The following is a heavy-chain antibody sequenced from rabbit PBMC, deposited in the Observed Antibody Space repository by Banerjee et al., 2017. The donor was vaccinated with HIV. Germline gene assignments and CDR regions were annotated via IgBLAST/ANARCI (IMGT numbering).Heavy chain of an antibody. Sequence: QEQLVESGGGLVTPGGTLTLTCTASGIDFSNSYYMCWVRQAPGKGLEWIACIYAGSSGSTYYASWAKGRFTISKTSSTTVTLQMTSLTAADTATYFCARDLAGVIGWNFGLWGQGTLVTVS. CDR2: IYAGSSGST. V-gene: IGHV1S45*01. CDR3: ARDLAGVIGWNFGL. CDR1: GIDFSNSYY. D-gene: IGHD4-1*01. J-gene: IGHJ4*01.